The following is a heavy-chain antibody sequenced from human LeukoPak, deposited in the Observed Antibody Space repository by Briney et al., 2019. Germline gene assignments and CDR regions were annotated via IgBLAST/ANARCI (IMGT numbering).Heavy chain of an antibody. CDR3: SRNGLVDFDY. CDR2: IRRRAYGGAA. CDR1: GFAFDDFA. V-gene: IGHV3-49*04. Sequence: GGSLRLSCTTSGFAFDDFAMSWVRQPAGKGLEWVGFIRRRAYGGAAEYAASVKGRFIISRDDSKGIAYLQMNSLKTKDTAVYYCSRNGLVDFDYWGQGSRVIVSP. J-gene: IGHJ4*02.